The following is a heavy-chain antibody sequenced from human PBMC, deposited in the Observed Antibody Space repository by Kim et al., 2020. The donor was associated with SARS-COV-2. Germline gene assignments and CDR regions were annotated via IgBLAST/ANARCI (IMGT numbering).Heavy chain of an antibody. CDR3: AKDSPPSHPGAWLFGMNYYYGMDV. Sequence: GGSLRLSCAASGFTFSSYAMSWVRQAPGKGLEWVSAISGSGGSTYYADSVKGRFTISRDNSKNTLYLQMNSLRAEDTAVYYCAKDSPPSHPGAWLFGMNYYYGMDVWGQGTTVTVSS. J-gene: IGHJ6*02. V-gene: IGHV3-23*01. CDR2: ISGSGGST. CDR1: GFTFSSYA. D-gene: IGHD3-22*01.